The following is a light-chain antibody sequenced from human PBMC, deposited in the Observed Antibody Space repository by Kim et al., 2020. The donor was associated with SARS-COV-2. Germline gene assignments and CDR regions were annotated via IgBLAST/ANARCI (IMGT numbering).Light chain of an antibody. CDR2: EVS. J-gene: IGLJ3*02. CDR1: SSDVGGYNY. Sequence: QSVVTQPPSASGSPGQSVTISCTGSSSDVGGYNYVSWYQQHPGKAPKLMIYEVSKRPSGVPDRFSGSKSGNTASLTVSGLQAEDEADYYCSSYAGSNIWVFGGGTKVTVL. CDR3: SSYAGSNIWV. V-gene: IGLV2-8*01.